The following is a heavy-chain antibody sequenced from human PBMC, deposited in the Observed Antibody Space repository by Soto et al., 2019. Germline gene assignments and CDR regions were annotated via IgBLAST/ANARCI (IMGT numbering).Heavy chain of an antibody. J-gene: IGHJ4*02. V-gene: IGHV3-23*01. CDR2: ISVSGGST. Sequence: GGSLRLSCAASGFTFSSYAMSWVRQAPGKGLEWVSAISVSGGSTYYADSVKGRFTISRDNSKNTLYLQMNSLRAEDTAVYYCAKDFMGSSHRSNYDYWGQGTLVTVSS. CDR3: AKDFMGSSHRSNYDY. D-gene: IGHD6-6*01. CDR1: GFTFSSYA.